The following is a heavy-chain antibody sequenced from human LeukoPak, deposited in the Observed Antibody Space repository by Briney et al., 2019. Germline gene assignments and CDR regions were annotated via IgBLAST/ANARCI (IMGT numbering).Heavy chain of an antibody. CDR3: ARVMAIWSGPYYYYYMDV. CDR1: GGSISSYY. Sequence: PSETLSLTCTVSGGSISSYYWSWIRQPAGKGLEWIGRIYTSGSTNYNPSLKSRVTMSVDTSKNQFSLKLSSVTAAGTAVYYCARVMAIWSGPYYYYYMDVWGKGTTVTVSS. CDR2: IYTSGST. J-gene: IGHJ6*03. D-gene: IGHD3-3*01. V-gene: IGHV4-4*07.